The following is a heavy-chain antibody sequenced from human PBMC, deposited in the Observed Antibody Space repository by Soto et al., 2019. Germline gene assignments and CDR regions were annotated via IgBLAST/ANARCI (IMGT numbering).Heavy chain of an antibody. J-gene: IGHJ4*02. CDR3: AKSCGGDCATDY. CDR1: GFTFSSYG. V-gene: IGHV3-30*18. Sequence: QVQLVESGGGVVQPGRSLRLSCAASGFTFSSYGMHWVRQAPGKGLEWGAVISYDGSNKYYADSVKGRFTISRDNSKNTLYLQMTSLRAEDTAVYYCAKSCGGDCATDYWGQGTLVPVSS. D-gene: IGHD2-21*02. CDR2: ISYDGSNK.